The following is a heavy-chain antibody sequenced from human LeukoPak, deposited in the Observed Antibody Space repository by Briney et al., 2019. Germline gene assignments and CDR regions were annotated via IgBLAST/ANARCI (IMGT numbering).Heavy chain of an antibody. J-gene: IGHJ4*02. Sequence: ASVKVSCKASGYTFTSYGISWVRQAPGQRLEWMGWISAYNGNTNYAQKLQGRVTMTTDTSTSTAYMELRSLRSDDTAVYYCARVSKSLPAATYREYWGQGTLVTVSS. CDR1: GYTFTSYG. CDR3: ARVSKSLPAATYREY. CDR2: ISAYNGNT. V-gene: IGHV1-18*01. D-gene: IGHD2-2*01.